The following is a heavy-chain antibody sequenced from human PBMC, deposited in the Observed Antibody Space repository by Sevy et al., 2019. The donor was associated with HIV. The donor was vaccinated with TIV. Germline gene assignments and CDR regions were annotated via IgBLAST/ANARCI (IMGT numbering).Heavy chain of an antibody. V-gene: IGHV3-23*01. CDR2: ISGSGGST. CDR3: AKVKRIAAAGNPPFDY. CDR1: GFTFSSYA. J-gene: IGHJ4*02. Sequence: GGSLRLSCAASGFTFSSYAMSWVRQAPGKGLEWVSAISGSGGSTYYADSVKGLFTISRDNSKNTLYLQMNSLRAEDTAVYYCAKVKRIAAAGNPPFDYWGQGTLVTVSS. D-gene: IGHD6-13*01.